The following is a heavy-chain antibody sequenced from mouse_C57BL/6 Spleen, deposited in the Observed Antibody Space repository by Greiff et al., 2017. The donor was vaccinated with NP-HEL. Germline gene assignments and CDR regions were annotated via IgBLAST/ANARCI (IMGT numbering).Heavy chain of an antibody. CDR3: ARWGDCYSFAY. V-gene: IGHV1-69*01. J-gene: IGHJ3*01. CDR1: GYTFTSYW. D-gene: IGHD2-3*01. Sequence: QVQLQQPGAELVMPGASVKLSCKASGYTFTSYWMHWVKQRPGQGLEWIGELDPSDSYTNYNQKFKGKSTLTVDKSSSTAYMQLSSLTSEDSAVYYCARWGDCYSFAYWGQGTLVTVSA. CDR2: LDPSDSYT.